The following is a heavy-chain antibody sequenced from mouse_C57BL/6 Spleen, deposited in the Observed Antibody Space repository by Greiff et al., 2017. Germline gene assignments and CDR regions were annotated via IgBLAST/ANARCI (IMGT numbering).Heavy chain of an antibody. J-gene: IGHJ3*01. CDR1: GFNIKDDY. Sequence: VQLQQSGAELVRPGASVKLSCTASGFNIKDDYMHWVKQRPEQGLEWIGWIDPENGDTEYASKFQGKATITADTSSNTAYLQLSSLTSEDTAVYYCTTGWLLFAYWGQGTLVTVSA. CDR3: TTGWLLFAY. V-gene: IGHV14-4*01. D-gene: IGHD2-3*01. CDR2: IDPENGDT.